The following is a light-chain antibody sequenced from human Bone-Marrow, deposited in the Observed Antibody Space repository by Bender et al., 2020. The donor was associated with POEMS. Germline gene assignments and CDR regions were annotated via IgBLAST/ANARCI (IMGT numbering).Light chain of an antibody. J-gene: IGLJ2*01. V-gene: IGLV2-23*01. Sequence: QSALTQPRSVSGSPGQSVTISCTGTGNDVGGYTYVSWYQHHPGKGPKLIIYEDSERPSGVSNRFSASKSGNTASLTISGLEPEDEVDYYCCSYAGGGTVVFGGGTKLTVL. CDR2: EDS. CDR1: GNDVGGYTY. CDR3: CSYAGGGTVV.